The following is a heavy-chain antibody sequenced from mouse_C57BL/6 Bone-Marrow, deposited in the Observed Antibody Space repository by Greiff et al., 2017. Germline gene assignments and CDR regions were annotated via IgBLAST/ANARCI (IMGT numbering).Heavy chain of an antibody. CDR1: GFSFNTYA. V-gene: IGHV10-1*01. J-gene: IGHJ3*01. D-gene: IGHD2-4*01. CDR2: IRSKSNNYAT. CDR3: VRHDYDEAY. Sequence: VQLKESGGGLVQPKGSLKLSCAASGFSFNTYAMNWVRQAPGKGLEWVARIRSKSNNYATYYADSVKDRFTISRDDSESMLYLQMNNLKTEDTAMYYCVRHDYDEAYWGQGTLVTVSA.